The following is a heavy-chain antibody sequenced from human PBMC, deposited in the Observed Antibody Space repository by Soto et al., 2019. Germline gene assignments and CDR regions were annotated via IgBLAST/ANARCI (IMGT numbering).Heavy chain of an antibody. J-gene: IGHJ4*02. Sequence: QVQLVQSGAEVKKPGASVKVSCKASGYTFTSYAMHWVRQAPGQSLEWMGWINAGNGNTKYSPKFQGRVTITGDTSASTAYRELSSLRSEDTAVYYCARSIRLAGHYWGQGTLVTVSS. D-gene: IGHD3-10*01. CDR2: INAGNGNT. CDR1: GYTFTSYA. CDR3: ARSIRLAGHY. V-gene: IGHV1-3*01.